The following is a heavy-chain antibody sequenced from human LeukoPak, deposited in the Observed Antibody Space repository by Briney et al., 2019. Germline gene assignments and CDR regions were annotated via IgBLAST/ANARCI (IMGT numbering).Heavy chain of an antibody. CDR1: GGTFSSYA. CDR2: MIPIFGTA. Sequence: SVKVSCKASGGTFSSYAISWVRQAPGQELEWMGGMIPIFGTANYAQKFQGRVTITADESTSTAYMELSSLRSEDTAVYYCARGGSWLAFDYWGQGTLVTVSS. J-gene: IGHJ4*02. D-gene: IGHD2-15*01. V-gene: IGHV1-69*13. CDR3: ARGGSWLAFDY.